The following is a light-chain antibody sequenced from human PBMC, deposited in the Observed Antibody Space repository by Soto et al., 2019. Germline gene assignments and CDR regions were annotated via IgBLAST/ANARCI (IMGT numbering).Light chain of an antibody. J-gene: IGKJ1*01. Sequence: EIVLTQSPGTLSLSPGERATLSCRASQRVSTSYVAWYQQKFGQAPRLLIYDAFSRATGIPDRFSASGSGTDFTLTISRLEPEDSAVYYCQQYKTFGQGTKVDIK. CDR3: QQYKT. CDR2: DAF. V-gene: IGKV3-20*01. CDR1: QRVSTSY.